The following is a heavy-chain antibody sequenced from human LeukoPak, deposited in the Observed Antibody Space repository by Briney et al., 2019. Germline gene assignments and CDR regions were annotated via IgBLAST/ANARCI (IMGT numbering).Heavy chain of an antibody. CDR2: ISGSGGST. CDR3: AKDYYYDSSGYYRPDFDY. CDR1: GFTFSSYA. Sequence: PGGSLRLSCAASGFTFSSYAMSWGRHAPGKGLEWVSAISGSGGSTYYADSVKGRFTIPRDNSKKTLYLQMNSLRAEDTAVYYCAKDYYYDSSGYYRPDFDYWGQGTLVTVSS. V-gene: IGHV3-23*01. J-gene: IGHJ4*02. D-gene: IGHD3-22*01.